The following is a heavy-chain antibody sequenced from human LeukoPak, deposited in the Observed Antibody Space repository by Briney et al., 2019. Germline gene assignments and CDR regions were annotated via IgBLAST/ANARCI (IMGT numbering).Heavy chain of an antibody. J-gene: IGHJ4*02. V-gene: IGHV5-51*01. Sequence: GESLRISCKGSGYSFTSYWLGWVRHMPGKGLEWMGLIYPGDSDTRYSPSVQGQVAISADKSISYAYLQWSSLKASDTAMYYCARLMGSSSNYFDYWGQGTLVTVSS. CDR2: IYPGDSDT. CDR1: GYSFTSYW. CDR3: ARLMGSSSNYFDY. D-gene: IGHD6-6*01.